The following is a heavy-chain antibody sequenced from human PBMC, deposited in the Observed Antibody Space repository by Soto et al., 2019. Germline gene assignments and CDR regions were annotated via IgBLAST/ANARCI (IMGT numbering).Heavy chain of an antibody. CDR1: GYTFTGYY. V-gene: IGHV1-2*04. CDR3: ARDGYSGYDPEQFYYYYYGMDV. D-gene: IGHD5-12*01. CDR2: INPNSGGT. Sequence: ASVKVSCKASGYTFTGYYMHWVRQAPGQGLEWMGWINPNSGGTNYAQKFQGWVTMTRDTSISTAYMELSRLRTDDTAVYYCARDGYSGYDPEQFYYYYYGMDVWG. J-gene: IGHJ6*02.